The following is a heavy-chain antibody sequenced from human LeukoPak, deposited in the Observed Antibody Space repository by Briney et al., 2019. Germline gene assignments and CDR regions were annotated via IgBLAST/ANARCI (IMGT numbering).Heavy chain of an antibody. Sequence: HPGGSLRLSCAASGFTFSSYGMPWVRQAPGKGLEWVAVISYDGSSTYYADSVKGRFTISRDDSKNTLFLEMNSLRIEDAAVYYCAKQQLKNFDYWGQGTLVTVSS. V-gene: IGHV3-30*18. CDR2: ISYDGSST. CDR3: AKQQLKNFDY. J-gene: IGHJ4*02. CDR1: GFTFSSYG. D-gene: IGHD6-13*01.